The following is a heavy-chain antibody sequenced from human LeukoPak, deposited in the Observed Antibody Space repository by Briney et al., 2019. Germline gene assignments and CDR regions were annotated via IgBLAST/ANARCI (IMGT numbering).Heavy chain of an antibody. CDR2: ISGSGSNI. CDR1: GFTFSNYE. D-gene: IGHD3-22*01. Sequence: PGGSLRLSCAASGFTFSNYEMNWVRQAPGKGLEWVAYISGSGSNIYYADSVKGRFTISRDNAKNSLYLQMNSLRAEDTAVYYCAREACHSGNCDAFDIWGQGTMVTVSS. V-gene: IGHV3-48*03. J-gene: IGHJ3*02. CDR3: AREACHSGNCDAFDI.